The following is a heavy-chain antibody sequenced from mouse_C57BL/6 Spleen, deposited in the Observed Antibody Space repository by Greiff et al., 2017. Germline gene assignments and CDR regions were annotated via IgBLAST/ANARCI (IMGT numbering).Heavy chain of an antibody. J-gene: IGHJ4*01. D-gene: IGHD2-4*01. V-gene: IGHV1-52*01. CDR1: GYTFTSYW. CDR3: ATTMITTTGSYFDMGD. Sequence: QVQLQQPGAELVRPGSSVKLSCKASGYTFTSYWMHWVKQRPIQGLEWIGNIDPSDSESHYNQKFKDKATLTVDKSSSTAYMQLSSLTSEDSAVYDGATTMITTTGSYFDMGDWGKGTSVTVSS. CDR2: IDPSDSES.